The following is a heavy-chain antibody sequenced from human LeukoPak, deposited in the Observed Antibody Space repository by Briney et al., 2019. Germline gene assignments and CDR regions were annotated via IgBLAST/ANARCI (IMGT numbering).Heavy chain of an antibody. CDR3: AKSVATITPPFL. D-gene: IGHD5-12*01. V-gene: IGHV3-9*01. CDR1: GFTFDDYA. CDR2: ISWNSGSI. Sequence: PGGSLRLSCAASGFTFDDYAMHWVRQAPGKGLEWVSGISWNSGSIGYADSVKGRFTISRDNAKNSLYLQMNSLRAEDTALYYCAKSVATITPPFLWGQGTLVTVSS. J-gene: IGHJ4*02.